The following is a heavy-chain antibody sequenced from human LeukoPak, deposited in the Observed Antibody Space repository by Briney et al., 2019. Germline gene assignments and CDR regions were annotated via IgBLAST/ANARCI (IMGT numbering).Heavy chain of an antibody. Sequence: PGGSLRLSCAASGFTFYIYAMTWVRQAPGKGLEWVASISGSGGTTYYADSVKGRFTISRDDSRKRVYLRMYSLRGEDTAIYYCAKGALRGYSAPGVFDFWGQGTMVAVSS. V-gene: IGHV3-23*01. D-gene: IGHD5-18*01. CDR3: AKGALRGYSAPGVFDF. CDR1: GFTFYIYA. CDR2: ISGSGGTT. J-gene: IGHJ3*01.